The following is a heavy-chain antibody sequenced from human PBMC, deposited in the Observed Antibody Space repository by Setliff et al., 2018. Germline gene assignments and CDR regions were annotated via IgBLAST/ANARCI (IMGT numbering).Heavy chain of an antibody. D-gene: IGHD3-10*01. CDR1: GFTFSDYY. CDR2: ISSSGSTI. V-gene: IGHV3-11*04. CDR3: ARGTSRGSSFSYAFYYFSSMDV. Sequence: GGSLRLSCGASGFTFSDYYMSWIRQAPGKGLEWVSYISSSGSTIFYADSVKGRFTISRDNAKNSLFLQMNSLRSEDTAVYYCARGTSRGSSFSYAFYYFSSMDVWGTGTTVTVSS. J-gene: IGHJ6*03.